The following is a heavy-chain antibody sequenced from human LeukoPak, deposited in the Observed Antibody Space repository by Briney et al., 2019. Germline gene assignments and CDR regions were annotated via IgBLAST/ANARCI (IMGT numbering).Heavy chain of an antibody. V-gene: IGHV3-21*04. Sequence: PGGSLRLSCAASGFTFSSYSMNWVRQAPGKGLEWVSSISSSSSYIYYADSVKGRFTISRDNAKNSLYLQMNSLRAEDTAVYYCARAPSIAARMWAFDIWGQGTMVTVSS. CDR3: ARAPSIAARMWAFDI. CDR1: GFTFSSYS. CDR2: ISSSSSYI. D-gene: IGHD6-6*01. J-gene: IGHJ3*02.